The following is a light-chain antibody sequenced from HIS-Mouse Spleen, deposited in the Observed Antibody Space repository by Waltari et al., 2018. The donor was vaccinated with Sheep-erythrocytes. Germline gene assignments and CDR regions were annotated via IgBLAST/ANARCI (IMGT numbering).Light chain of an antibody. Sequence: QSALTQPASVSGSPGQSITIPCPGTSSDVGGYNYVSWYQQHPGKAPKLMIYEVSNRPSGVSNRFSGSKSGNTASLTISGLQAEDEADYYCCSYAGSSTWVFGGGTKLTVL. J-gene: IGLJ3*02. V-gene: IGLV2-23*02. CDR1: SSDVGGYNY. CDR3: CSYAGSSTWV. CDR2: EVS.